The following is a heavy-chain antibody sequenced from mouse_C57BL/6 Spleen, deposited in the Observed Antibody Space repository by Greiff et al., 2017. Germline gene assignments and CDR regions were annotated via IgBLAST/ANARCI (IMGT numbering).Heavy chain of an antibody. CDR2: ISYDGSN. CDR1: GYSITSGYY. V-gene: IGHV3-6*01. Sequence: EVKLVESGPGLVKPSQSLSLTCSVTGYSITSGYYWNWIRQVPGNKLEWMGYISYDGSNNYNPSLKNRISITRDTSKNQFFLKLNSVTTEDTATYYCARRVFITTVGYAMDYWGQGTSVTVSS. D-gene: IGHD1-1*01. CDR3: ARRVFITTVGYAMDY. J-gene: IGHJ4*01.